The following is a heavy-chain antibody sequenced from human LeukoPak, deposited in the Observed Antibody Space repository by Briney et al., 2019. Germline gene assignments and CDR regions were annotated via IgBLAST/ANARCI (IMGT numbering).Heavy chain of an antibody. CDR3: ARGPRVGQYYDFWSGYSYYFDY. CDR1: GFTVSSNY. D-gene: IGHD3-3*01. V-gene: IGHV3-53*01. J-gene: IGHJ4*02. Sequence: GGSLRLSCAASGFTVSSNYMSWVRQAPGKGLEWVSVIYSGGSTYYADSVKGRFTISRDNSKNTLYLQMNSLRAEDTAVYYCARGPRVGQYYDFWSGYSYYFDYWGQGTLVTVSS. CDR2: IYSGGST.